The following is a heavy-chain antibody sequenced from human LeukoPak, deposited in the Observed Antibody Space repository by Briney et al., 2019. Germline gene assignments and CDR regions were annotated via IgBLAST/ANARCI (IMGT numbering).Heavy chain of an antibody. Sequence: GGSLRLSCAASGFTFSDYYMSWVRQAPGKGLEWVSVIYSGGSTYYADSVKGRFTISRDNSKNTLYLQMNSLRAEDTAVYYCAREMSEQWLWYFDYWGQGTLVTVSS. CDR1: GFTFSDYY. J-gene: IGHJ4*02. D-gene: IGHD6-19*01. CDR2: IYSGGST. CDR3: AREMSEQWLWYFDY. V-gene: IGHV3-66*01.